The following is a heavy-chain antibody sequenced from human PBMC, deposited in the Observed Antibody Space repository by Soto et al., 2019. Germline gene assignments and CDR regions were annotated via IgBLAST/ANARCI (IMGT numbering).Heavy chain of an antibody. V-gene: IGHV4-59*01. J-gene: IGHJ6*02. CDR3: ARAIQRQLVEFPFHHYYAMDV. CDR1: GGSISSYY. D-gene: IGHD6-13*01. CDR2: IYYSGST. Sequence: SETLSLTCTVSGGSISSYYWSWFRQPPGKGLEWIAYIYYSGSTNYNPSLKSRVTISLDTSKNQFSLKLRSVTAADTAVYYCARAIQRQLVEFPFHHYYAMDVWGQGTTVTVSS.